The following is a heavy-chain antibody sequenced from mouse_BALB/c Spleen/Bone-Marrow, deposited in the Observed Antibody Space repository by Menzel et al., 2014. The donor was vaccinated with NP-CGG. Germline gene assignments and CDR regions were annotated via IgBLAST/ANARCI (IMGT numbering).Heavy chain of an antibody. CDR3: AREDGYFHYYAVDY. CDR1: GFSLTSYG. Sequence: VMLVESGPGLVAPSRSLSITCTVSGFSLTSYGVHWVRQPPGKGLEWLGIIWAGGSTNYNSALMSRLSISKDNSKSQVFLKMNSLQTDDTAMYYCAREDGYFHYYAVDYWGQGTSVTVSS. V-gene: IGHV2-9*02. CDR2: IWAGGST. D-gene: IGHD2-3*01. J-gene: IGHJ4*01.